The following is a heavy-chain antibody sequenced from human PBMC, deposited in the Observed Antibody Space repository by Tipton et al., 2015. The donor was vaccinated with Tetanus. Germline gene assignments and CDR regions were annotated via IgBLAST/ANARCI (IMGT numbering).Heavy chain of an antibody. D-gene: IGHD3-16*01. J-gene: IGHJ5*02. CDR2: VSYSGRT. V-gene: IGHV4-61*08. CDR3: ARDQGGGRVARLNWFDP. Sequence: LRLSCTVSGGSVRSGDYSWNWIRQPPGKGLEWLAYVSYSGRTNSNYSLKSRITISQDTSKNQFSLKLSAVTAADTALYFCARDQGGGRVARLNWFDPWGQGILVTVSS. CDR1: GGSVRSGDYS.